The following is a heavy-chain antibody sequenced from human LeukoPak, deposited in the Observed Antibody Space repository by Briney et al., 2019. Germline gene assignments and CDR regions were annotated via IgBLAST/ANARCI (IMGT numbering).Heavy chain of an antibody. Sequence: GESLKISCKGSGYSFTSYWIGWVRQMPGKGLEWMGIIYPGDSDTRYSPSLQGQVTISADKSISTAYLQWSSLKASDTAMYYCARRVYGSGSYYNVFDYWGQGTLVTVSS. V-gene: IGHV5-51*01. D-gene: IGHD3-10*01. CDR3: ARRVYGSGSYYNVFDY. J-gene: IGHJ4*02. CDR2: IYPGDSDT. CDR1: GYSFTSYW.